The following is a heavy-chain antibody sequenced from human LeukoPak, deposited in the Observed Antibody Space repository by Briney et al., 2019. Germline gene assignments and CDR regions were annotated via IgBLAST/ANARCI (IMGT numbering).Heavy chain of an antibody. J-gene: IGHJ4*02. CDR1: GGSLSGYY. Sequence: SETLSLTCAVYGGSLSGYYWSWIRQPPGKGLEWIGYIYYSGSTNYNPSLKSRVTISVDTSKNQFSLKLRSVTAADTAVYYCARDRYYYDSSGYSLFDYWGQGTLVTVSS. CDR2: IYYSGST. D-gene: IGHD3-22*01. CDR3: ARDRYYYDSSGYSLFDY. V-gene: IGHV4-59*01.